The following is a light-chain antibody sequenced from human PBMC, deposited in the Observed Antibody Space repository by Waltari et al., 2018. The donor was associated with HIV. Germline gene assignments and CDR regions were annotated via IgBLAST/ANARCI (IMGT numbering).Light chain of an antibody. V-gene: IGLV3-25*03. CDR3: QSADSSGTYLVI. CDR2: KDS. J-gene: IGLJ2*01. Sequence: SYELTQPPSVSVSPGQTARITCPGDALANQYAYWYQRKPGQAPVLVIYKDSERSSGIPGRFSGSSSGTTVTLTISGVQAEDEADYYCQSADSSGTYLVIFGGGTKLTVL. CDR1: ALANQY.